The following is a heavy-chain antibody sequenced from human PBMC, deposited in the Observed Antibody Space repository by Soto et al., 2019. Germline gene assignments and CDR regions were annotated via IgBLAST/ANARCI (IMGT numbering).Heavy chain of an antibody. CDR3: AVAARGRYYYYYGMDV. V-gene: IGHV4-34*01. CDR2: INHSGST. J-gene: IGHJ6*02. CDR1: GGSFSGYY. D-gene: IGHD6-25*01. Sequence: SETLSLTCAVYGGSFSGYYWSWIRQPPGKGLEWIGEINHSGSTNYNPSLKSRVTISVDTSKNQFSLKLSSVTAADTAVYYCAVAARGRYYYYYGMDVWGQGTTVTVSS.